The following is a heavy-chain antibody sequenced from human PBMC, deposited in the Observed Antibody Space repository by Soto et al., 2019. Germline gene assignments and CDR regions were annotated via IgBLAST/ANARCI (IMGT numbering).Heavy chain of an antibody. CDR1: GFTFSSYA. CDR2: ISGSGGST. CDR3: AKASGYYDSSDYSSFDY. J-gene: IGHJ4*02. Sequence: GGSLRLSCAASGFTFSSYAMSWVRQAPGKGLEWVSAISGSGGSTYYADSVKGRFTISRDNSKNTLYLQMNSLRAEDTAVYYCAKASGYYDSSDYSSFDYWGQGTLVTVSS. V-gene: IGHV3-23*01. D-gene: IGHD3-22*01.